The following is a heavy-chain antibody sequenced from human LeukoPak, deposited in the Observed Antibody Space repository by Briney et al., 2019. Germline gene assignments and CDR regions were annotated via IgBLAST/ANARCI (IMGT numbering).Heavy chain of an antibody. CDR3: ARDLLLYFGEVTMAFDY. Sequence: PGGSLRLSCAASGFTFSSYAMHWVRQAPGKGLEYVSGISTNGGSTYYADSVKGRFTISRDNSKNTLFLQMGSLRAEDMAVYYCARDLLLYFGEVTMAFDYWGLGTLVTVSS. CDR1: GFTFSSYA. CDR2: ISTNGGST. V-gene: IGHV3-64*02. J-gene: IGHJ4*02. D-gene: IGHD3-10*01.